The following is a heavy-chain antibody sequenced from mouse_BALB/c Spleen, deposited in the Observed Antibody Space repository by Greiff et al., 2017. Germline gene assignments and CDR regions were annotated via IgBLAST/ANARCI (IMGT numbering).Heavy chain of an antibody. D-gene: IGHD1-1*01. J-gene: IGHJ4*01. V-gene: IGHV5-17*02. CDR2: ISSGSSTI. CDR3: ARYGGSYAMDY. CDR1: GFTFSSFG. Sequence: EVKVEESGGGLVQPGGSRKLSCAASGFTFSSFGMHWVRQAPEKGLEWVAYISSGSSTIYYADTVKGRFTISRDNPKNTLFLQMTSLRSEDTAMYYCARYGGSYAMDYWGQGTSVTVSS.